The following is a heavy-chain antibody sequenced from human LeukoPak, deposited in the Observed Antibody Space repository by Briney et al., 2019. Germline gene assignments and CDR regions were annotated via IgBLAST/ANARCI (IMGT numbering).Heavy chain of an antibody. D-gene: IGHD1-26*01. CDR1: GFTFSSYG. Sequence: GGSLRLSCTASGFTFSSYGTSWVRQAPGKGLEWVSSISGGGGGTYYADSVKGRFTISRDNSKNTLYLQMNSLRAEDTAVYYCAKSRGSYWVPEFDYWGQGTLVTVSS. V-gene: IGHV3-23*01. CDR3: AKSRGSYWVPEFDY. CDR2: ISGGGGGT. J-gene: IGHJ4*02.